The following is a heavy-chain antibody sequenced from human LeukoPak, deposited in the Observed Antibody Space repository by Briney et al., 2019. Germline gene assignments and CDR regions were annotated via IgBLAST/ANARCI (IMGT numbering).Heavy chain of an antibody. Sequence: GGSLRLSCAASGSTFSNAWMSWVRQAPGKGLEWVGRIKSKTDGGTTDYAAPVRGRFTISRDDSKNTLYLQMDSLKTEDTAVYYCTLYCTNGVCYSGGYYYYYGMDVWGQGTTVTVSS. CDR1: GSTFSNAW. CDR2: IKSKTDGGTT. CDR3: TLYCTNGVCYSGGYYYYYGMDV. D-gene: IGHD2-8*01. V-gene: IGHV3-15*01. J-gene: IGHJ6*02.